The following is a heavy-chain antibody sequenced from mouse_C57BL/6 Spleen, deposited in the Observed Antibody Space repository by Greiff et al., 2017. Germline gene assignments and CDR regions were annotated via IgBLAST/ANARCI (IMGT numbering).Heavy chain of an antibody. CDR2: IWGGGST. CDR3: AKHYDYDRGYDYARDY. V-gene: IGHV2-9*01. J-gene: IGHJ4*01. D-gene: IGHD2-4*01. Sequence: VKLVESGPGLVAPSQSLSITCTVSGFSLTSYGVDWVRQPPGKGLEWLGVIWGGGSTNYNSALMSRLSISKDNSKRQVFLKMNSLQTDDTAMYYCAKHYDYDRGYDYARDYWGQGTSVTVSS. CDR1: GFSLTSYG.